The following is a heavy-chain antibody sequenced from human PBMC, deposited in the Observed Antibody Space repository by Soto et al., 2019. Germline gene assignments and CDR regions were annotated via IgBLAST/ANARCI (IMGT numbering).Heavy chain of an antibody. J-gene: IGHJ3*01. CDR1: GFALDTYD. Sequence: EEQLVESGGDLVQPGGSLRLSCTSSGFALDTYDMNWVRRAPGKDLEWISHIATGGDRIYYADSVKGRFTISRDNTRNSLYLQIISLRHDDTAIHYCAAVHLLMFATDDAFNVWGQGTLVTVSS. CDR3: AAVHLLMFATDDAFNV. CDR2: IATGGDRI. D-gene: IGHD2-8*01. V-gene: IGHV3-48*03.